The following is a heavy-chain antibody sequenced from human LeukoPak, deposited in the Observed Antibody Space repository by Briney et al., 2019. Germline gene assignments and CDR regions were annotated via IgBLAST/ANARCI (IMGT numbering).Heavy chain of an antibody. CDR3: ARSFISRRRGVIITSLPTVASILGY. CDR2: ISAYNGNT. Sequence: ASVKVSCKASGYTFTSYGISWVRQAPGQGLEWMGWISAYNGNTNYAQKLQGRVTMTTDTSTSTAYMELRSLRSDDTAVYYCARSFISRRRGVIITSLPTVASILGYWGQGTLVTVSS. D-gene: IGHD3-10*01. J-gene: IGHJ4*02. V-gene: IGHV1-18*01. CDR1: GYTFTSYG.